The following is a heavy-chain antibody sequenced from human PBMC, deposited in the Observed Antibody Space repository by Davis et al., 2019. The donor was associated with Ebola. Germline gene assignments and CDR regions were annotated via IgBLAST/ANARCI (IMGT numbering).Heavy chain of an antibody. CDR3: ARAKYSGWGMDV. Sequence: PGGSLRLSCAASGFTFSTSWMTWVRQAPGKGLEWVANIRQDGNEIYYVDSVKGRFTISRDNAKNSLYLQMNSLRAGDTAVYYCARAKYSGWGMDVWGQGTTVTVSS. CDR1: GFTFSTSW. D-gene: IGHD5-12*01. V-gene: IGHV3-7*01. J-gene: IGHJ6*02. CDR2: IRQDGNEI.